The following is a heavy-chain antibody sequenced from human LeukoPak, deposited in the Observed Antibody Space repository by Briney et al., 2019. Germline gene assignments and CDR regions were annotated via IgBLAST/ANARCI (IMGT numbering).Heavy chain of an antibody. CDR3: ARTSLASHDAFDI. D-gene: IGHD2-2*01. CDR2: IYPGDSDT. Sequence: GESLKISCKGSGNSFITYWIGWVRQMPGKGLEWMGIIYPGDSDTRYSPSFRGQVTITADKSITIAYLQWSSLKAADTAMYYCARTSLASHDAFDIWGQGTMVTVSS. J-gene: IGHJ3*02. CDR1: GNSFITYW. V-gene: IGHV5-51*01.